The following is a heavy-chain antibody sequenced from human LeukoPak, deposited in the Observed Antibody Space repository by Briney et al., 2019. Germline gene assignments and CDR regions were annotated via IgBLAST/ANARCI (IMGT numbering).Heavy chain of an antibody. D-gene: IGHD3-22*01. Sequence: PGGSLRLSCAASGFTFDDYAMHWVRQAPGKGLEWVSGISWNSGSIGYADSVKGRFTISRDNAKNSLYLQMNSLRAEDTALYYCAKGISLSSGLTGYWGQGTLVTVSS. CDR1: GFTFDDYA. CDR3: AKGISLSSGLTGY. CDR2: ISWNSGSI. J-gene: IGHJ4*02. V-gene: IGHV3-9*01.